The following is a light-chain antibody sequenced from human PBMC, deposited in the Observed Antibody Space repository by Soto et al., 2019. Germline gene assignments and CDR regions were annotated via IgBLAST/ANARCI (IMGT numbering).Light chain of an antibody. Sequence: QSALTQPASVSGSPGQSITLSCTGANSDINNYDYVSWYRQYPGLAPQLIISEVTNRPSVISDRLSGSKSANTAYLTISGLQVEEEADYYCCSHKISGSGTPVFGGGTKVTLL. CDR2: EVT. J-gene: IGLJ2*01. CDR3: CSHKISGSGTPV. CDR1: NSDINNYDY. V-gene: IGLV2-14*01.